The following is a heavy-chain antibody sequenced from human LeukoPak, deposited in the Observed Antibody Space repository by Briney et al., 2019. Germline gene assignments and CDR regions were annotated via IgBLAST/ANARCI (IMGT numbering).Heavy chain of an antibody. CDR3: ASMSGYYLSYYFDY. D-gene: IGHD3-3*01. CDR1: GYTFISYG. V-gene: IGHV1-18*01. CDR2: ISAYNGNI. Sequence: ASVKVSCKASGYTFISYGITWVRQAPGQGLEWLGWISAYNGNIDYAQKLQGRVTLTTDTSTSTAYMEVRSLRSDDTAAYYCASMSGYYLSYYFDYWGQGTLVTVSS. J-gene: IGHJ4*02.